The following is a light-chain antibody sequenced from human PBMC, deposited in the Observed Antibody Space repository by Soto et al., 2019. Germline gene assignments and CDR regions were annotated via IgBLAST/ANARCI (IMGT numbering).Light chain of an antibody. J-gene: IGKJ1*01. CDR1: QSVSIW. CDR2: GAS. V-gene: IGKV1-5*01. Sequence: DIQMTQSPSTLSASVGDRVTFTCRASQSVSIWLAWYQQKPGKAPKLLISGASTLESGVPSRFSGSGSGTEFTLTISSLQRDDFASYYCQQYKDYLKFGQGTKVEIK. CDR3: QQYKDYLK.